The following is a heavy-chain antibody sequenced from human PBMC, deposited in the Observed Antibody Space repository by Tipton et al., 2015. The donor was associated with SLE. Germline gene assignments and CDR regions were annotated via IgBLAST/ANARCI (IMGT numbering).Heavy chain of an antibody. CDR1: GYTFTGYY. Sequence: QLVQSGAEVKRPGASVKVSCKASGYTFTGYYMHWVRQAPGQGLEWMGWINPNSGGTNYAQKFQGRVTMTRDTSISAAYMELSRLRSDDTAVYYCARSEAVADEYFQHWGQATLVTVSS. D-gene: IGHD6-19*01. J-gene: IGHJ1*01. V-gene: IGHV1-2*02. CDR3: ARSEAVADEYFQH. CDR2: INPNSGGT.